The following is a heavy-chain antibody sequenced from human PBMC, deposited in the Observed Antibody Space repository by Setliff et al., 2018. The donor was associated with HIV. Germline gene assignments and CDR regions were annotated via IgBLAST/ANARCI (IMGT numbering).Heavy chain of an antibody. CDR3: ANSGTTAIEYFQH. D-gene: IGHD4-17*01. Sequence: PSETLRLSCAASGFTFSSYAMSWVRQAPGKGLEWVSAISGSGGSTYYADSVKGRFTISRDNSKNTLYLQMNSLRAEDTAVYYCANSGTTAIEYFQHWGQGTLVTVS. V-gene: IGHV3-23*01. CDR1: GFTFSSYA. CDR2: ISGSGGST. J-gene: IGHJ1*01.